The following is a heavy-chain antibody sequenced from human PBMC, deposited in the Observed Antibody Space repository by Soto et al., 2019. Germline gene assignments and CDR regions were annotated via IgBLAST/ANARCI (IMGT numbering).Heavy chain of an antibody. V-gene: IGHV3-74*01. Sequence: GGSLRLSCAASGITFSNYWMEWVRQAPGKGLVWVSRIHSDGITTYYGDSVKGRFTISRDNAKSTAYLQMNSLRAEDTAEYYCAKVSYYDNRGYFDFWGQGTLVTVSS. J-gene: IGHJ4*02. D-gene: IGHD3-22*01. CDR2: IHSDGITT. CDR1: GITFSNYW. CDR3: AKVSYYDNRGYFDF.